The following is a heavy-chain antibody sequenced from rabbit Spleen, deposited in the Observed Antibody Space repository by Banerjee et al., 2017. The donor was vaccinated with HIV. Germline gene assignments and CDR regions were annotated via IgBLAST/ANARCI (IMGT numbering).Heavy chain of an antibody. CDR3: VREVYHILGL. D-gene: IGHD1-1*01. V-gene: IGHV1S7*01. Sequence: QLKETGGGLVQPGGSLTLSCKASGFDFSSYGVNWVRQAPGKGLEWIGYIDPVFGIAVYASWVNGRFTISRDNAQNTLYLELNSLTAADTATYFCVREVYHILGLWGQGTLVTVS. CDR1: GFDFSSYG. CDR2: IDPVFGIA. J-gene: IGHJ3*01.